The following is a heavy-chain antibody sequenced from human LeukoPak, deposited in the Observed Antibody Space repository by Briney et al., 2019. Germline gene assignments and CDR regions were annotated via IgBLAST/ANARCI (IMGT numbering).Heavy chain of an antibody. CDR1: GFTFSSYA. CDR2: ISYDGSNK. Sequence: GGSLRLSCAASGFTFSSYAMHWVRQAPGKGLEWVAVISYDGSNKYYADSVKGRFTISRDNSKNTLYLQMNSLRAEDTAVYYCAVARGGWVDYWGQGTLVTVSS. D-gene: IGHD6-19*01. CDR3: AVARGGWVDY. J-gene: IGHJ4*02. V-gene: IGHV3-30*14.